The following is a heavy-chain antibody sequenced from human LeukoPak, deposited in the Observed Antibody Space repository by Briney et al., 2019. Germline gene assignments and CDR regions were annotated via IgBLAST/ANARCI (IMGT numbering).Heavy chain of an antibody. CDR3: ARESEMATIKGPHYYFDY. V-gene: IGHV4-59*01. D-gene: IGHD5-24*01. Sequence: SETLSLTCTVSGGSISSYYWSWIRQPPGKGLEWIGYIYYSGSTNYNPSHKSRVTISVDTSKNQFSLKLSSVTAADTAVYYCARESEMATIKGPHYYFDYWGQGTLVTVSP. CDR1: GGSISSYY. J-gene: IGHJ4*02. CDR2: IYYSGST.